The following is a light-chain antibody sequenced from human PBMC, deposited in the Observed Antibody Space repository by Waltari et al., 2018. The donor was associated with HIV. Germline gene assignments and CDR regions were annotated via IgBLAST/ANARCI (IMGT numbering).Light chain of an antibody. CDR2: GAS. Sequence: VMTQSPAPLSVSPGDRTTLSCRASQSVRTKLAWYQQKPGQPPRLLIDGASTSATGIAAGFSGSGSGTEFTLTINSLQSEDYAVYYCQQYDYWPPWTFGQGTKVEMK. CDR3: QQYDYWPPWT. CDR1: QSVRTK. J-gene: IGKJ1*01. V-gene: IGKV3-15*01.